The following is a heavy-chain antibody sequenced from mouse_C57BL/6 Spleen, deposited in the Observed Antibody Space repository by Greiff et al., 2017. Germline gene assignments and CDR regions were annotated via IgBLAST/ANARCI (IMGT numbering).Heavy chain of an antibody. V-gene: IGHV1-53*01. D-gene: IGHD4-1*01. J-gene: IGHJ4*01. CDR1: GYTFTSYW. CDR3: ARDWYYYAMDY. Sequence: VQLQESGTELVKPGASVKLSCKASGYTFTSYWMHWVKQRPGQGLEWIGKINPSNGGTNYNEKFKSKATLTVDKSSSTAYMQLSSLTSEDSAVYYCARDWYYYAMDYWGQGTSVTVSS. CDR2: INPSNGGT.